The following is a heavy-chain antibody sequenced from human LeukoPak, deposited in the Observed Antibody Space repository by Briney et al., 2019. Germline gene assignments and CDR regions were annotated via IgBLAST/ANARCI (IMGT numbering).Heavy chain of an antibody. D-gene: IGHD2-15*01. V-gene: IGHV4-30-2*01. J-gene: IGHJ5*02. Sequence: SQTLSLTCAVSGGSLSSGGYSWSWIRQPPGRGLEWIGYIYHSGSTYYNPSLKSRVTISVDSSKNQFSLKLSSVTAADTAVYYCAVLEVVAATIDPWGQGTLVTVSS. CDR2: IYHSGST. CDR1: GGSLSSGGYS. CDR3: AVLEVVAATIDP.